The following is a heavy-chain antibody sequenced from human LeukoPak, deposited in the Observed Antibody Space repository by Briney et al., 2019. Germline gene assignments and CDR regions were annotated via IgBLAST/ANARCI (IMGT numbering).Heavy chain of an antibody. D-gene: IGHD2-15*01. J-gene: IGHJ4*02. CDR1: GGSISSSY. CDR2: IYTGGST. Sequence: SETLSLTCTVSGGSISSSYWSWIRQPAGKGLEYIGRIYTGGSTNYNPSLKSQVTMSVDTSKNHFSLKLSSVTAADTALYYCAGSRYCSGGTCYATFDYWGQGTLVTVSS. V-gene: IGHV4-4*07. CDR3: AGSRYCSGGTCYATFDY.